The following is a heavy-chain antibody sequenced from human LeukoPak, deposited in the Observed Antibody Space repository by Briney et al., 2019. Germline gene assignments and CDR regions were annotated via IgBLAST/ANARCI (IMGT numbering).Heavy chain of an antibody. CDR1: GFTFCSYG. V-gene: IGHV3-33*01. Sequence: PGGSLRLSCAASGFTFCSYGMLWVRQAPGKGLEGVAIIWYDGSNKYYADSVKGRFTISSDNSKNTLYLQMNSLRAEDTAVYYCARARVVVTARENWFDPWGQGTLVTVSS. D-gene: IGHD2-21*02. CDR3: ARARVVVTARENWFDP. CDR2: IWYDGSNK. J-gene: IGHJ5*02.